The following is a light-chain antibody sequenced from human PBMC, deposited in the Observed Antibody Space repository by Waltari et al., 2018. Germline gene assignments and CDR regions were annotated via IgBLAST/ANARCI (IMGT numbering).Light chain of an antibody. V-gene: IGKV3-20*01. J-gene: IGKJ2*01. Sequence: EIVLTQSPGTLSLSPGERATLSCRASHSLNKKYLVWYQQKPGQYPMLLIYGASNRAAGIPDWFSGSRSGTDFSLTISSLEPEESAVYYCQQYGSSVMYTFGHWTKLEIK. CDR1: HSLNKKY. CDR3: QQYGSSVMYT. CDR2: GAS.